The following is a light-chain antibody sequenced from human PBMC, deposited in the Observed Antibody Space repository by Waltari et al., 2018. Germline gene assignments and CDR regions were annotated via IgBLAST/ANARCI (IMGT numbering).Light chain of an antibody. CDR2: DVN. CDR1: SSDVGAYGS. CDR3: CSFTARGTWI. V-gene: IGLV2-14*03. Sequence: QSALTQPGSVSGSPGQSITISCTGTSSDVGAYGSVSWYQQKPDKAPKLLIFDVNNRALGVSNRFSGSKSGNTASLTISGLQAEDESDYYCCSFTARGTWIFGGGTRLTVV. J-gene: IGLJ2*01.